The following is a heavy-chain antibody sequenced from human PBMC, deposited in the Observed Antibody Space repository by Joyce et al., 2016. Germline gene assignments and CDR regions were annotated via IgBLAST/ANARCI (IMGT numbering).Heavy chain of an antibody. Sequence: EVQLVQSGAEVKKPGESLKISCKASGYRFTTYFIGWVRQMPGKGLEWMGSISPGDSDIRYSPSFQGHVTISADKSTSTANLQCSSLKPSDTAMYYCARHAYYYDRSGYPDFWGQGTLVTVSS. CDR2: ISPGDSDI. V-gene: IGHV5-51*01. J-gene: IGHJ4*02. CDR3: ARHAYYYDRSGYPDF. D-gene: IGHD3-22*01. CDR1: GYRFTTYF.